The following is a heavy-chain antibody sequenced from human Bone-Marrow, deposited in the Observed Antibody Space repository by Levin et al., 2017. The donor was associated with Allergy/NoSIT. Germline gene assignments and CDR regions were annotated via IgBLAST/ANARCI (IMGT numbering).Heavy chain of an antibody. V-gene: IGHV3-21*01. CDR2: ISSRSNHI. Sequence: LSLTCAASRFTFSGYSMNWVRQAPGKGLEWVSSISSRSNHIYYADSVKGRFTISRDNARNSLYLQMNSLRVEDTAVYYCTRDPPPGGYSFAGYFDFWGQGTLVTVSS. J-gene: IGHJ4*02. CDR3: TRDPPPGGYSFAGYFDF. CDR1: RFTFSGYS. D-gene: IGHD5-18*01.